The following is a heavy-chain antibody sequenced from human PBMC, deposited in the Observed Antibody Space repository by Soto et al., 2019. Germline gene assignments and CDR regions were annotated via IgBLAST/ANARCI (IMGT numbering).Heavy chain of an antibody. Sequence: EVQLVESGGGLVQPGGSLRLSCAASGFTFSSYAMHWVRQAPGKGLEYVSAISSNGGSTYYANSVKGRFTISRDNSKNTLYLQMGSLRAEDMAVYYCARGCSSTSCYQYWYFDLWGRGTLVTVSS. CDR1: GFTFSSYA. CDR2: ISSNGGST. V-gene: IGHV3-64*01. J-gene: IGHJ2*01. D-gene: IGHD2-2*01. CDR3: ARGCSSTSCYQYWYFDL.